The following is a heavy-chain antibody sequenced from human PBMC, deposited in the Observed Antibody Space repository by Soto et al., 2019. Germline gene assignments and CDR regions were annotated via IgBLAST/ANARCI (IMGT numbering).Heavy chain of an antibody. CDR3: AKDGTAAMAF. CDR1: GFTFSSYG. D-gene: IGHD1-1*01. V-gene: IGHV3-30*18. J-gene: IGHJ6*02. CDR2: ISYDGSNK. Sequence: PGGSLRLSCAASGFTFSSYGMHWVRQAPGKGLEWVAVISYDGSNKYYADSVKGRFTISRDNSKNTLYLQMNSLRAEGTAVYYCAKDGTAAMAFWGQESTVTVSS.